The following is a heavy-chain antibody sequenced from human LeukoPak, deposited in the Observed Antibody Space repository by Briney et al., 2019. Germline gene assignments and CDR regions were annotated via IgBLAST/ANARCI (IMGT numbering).Heavy chain of an antibody. V-gene: IGHV4-59*08. CDR1: GGSISSYY. D-gene: IGHD6-19*01. CDR3: ARLWLGGLDAFDI. CDR2: IYYSGST. Sequence: SETLSLTCTVSGGSISSYYWSWIRQPAGKGLEWIGYIYYSGSTNYNPSLKSRVTLSVDTSKNEFSLKLSSVTAADTAVYYCARLWLGGLDAFDIWGQGTMVTVSS. J-gene: IGHJ3*02.